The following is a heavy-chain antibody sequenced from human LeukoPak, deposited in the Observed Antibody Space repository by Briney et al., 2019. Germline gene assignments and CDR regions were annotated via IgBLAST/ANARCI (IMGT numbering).Heavy chain of an antibody. D-gene: IGHD3-10*01. CDR3: AKEFLGFGDLGGPNFDY. CDR1: GFTFSSYG. Sequence: GRSLRLSCAASGFTFSSYGMHWVRQAPGKGLEWVAVISYDGSNKYYADSVKGRFTISRDNSKNTLYLQMNSLRAEDTAVYYCAKEFLGFGDLGGPNFDYGGQGTLVTVSS. CDR2: ISYDGSNK. J-gene: IGHJ4*02. V-gene: IGHV3-30*18.